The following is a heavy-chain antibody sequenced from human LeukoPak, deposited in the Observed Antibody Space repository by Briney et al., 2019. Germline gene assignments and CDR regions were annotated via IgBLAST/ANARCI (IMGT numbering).Heavy chain of an antibody. CDR1: GFTFSSYA. D-gene: IGHD4-17*01. CDR2: ISYDGSNK. J-gene: IGHJ5*02. Sequence: GGSLRLSCAASGFTFSSYAMHWVRQAPGKGLEWVAVISYDGSNKYYADSVKGRFTISRDNSKNTLYLQMNSLRAEDTAVYYCARGGYGDGYNWFDPWGQGTLVTVSS. V-gene: IGHV3-30*04. CDR3: ARGGYGDGYNWFDP.